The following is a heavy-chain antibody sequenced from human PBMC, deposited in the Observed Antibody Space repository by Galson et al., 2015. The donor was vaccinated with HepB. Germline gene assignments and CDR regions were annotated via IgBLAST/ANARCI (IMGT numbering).Heavy chain of an antibody. Sequence: SVKVSCKASGYTFIDYYMHWVRQAPGQGLEWMGWINPKRGGTNYAQKFQGRVSLTRDTSIRTAYMEVSRLRSDDTAVYYCARDLADGYYVIDNWGQGTLVTVSS. J-gene: IGHJ4*02. CDR1: GYTFIDYY. D-gene: IGHD5-24*01. V-gene: IGHV1-2*02. CDR3: ARDLADGYYVIDN. CDR2: INPKRGGT.